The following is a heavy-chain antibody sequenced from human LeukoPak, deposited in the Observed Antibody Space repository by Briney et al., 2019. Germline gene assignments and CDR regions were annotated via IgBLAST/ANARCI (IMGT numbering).Heavy chain of an antibody. J-gene: IGHJ4*02. CDR3: TRDGARHCTDGSCTVY. CDR2: IKEDGSET. CDR1: GFTFRRYR. D-gene: IGHD2-15*01. V-gene: IGHV3-7*01. Sequence: PWGSLRLSFAASGFTFRRYRMAWVRQAPGKGLEWVTNIKEDGSETYYVDSVKGRFTISRDNAKNSLYLQMNSLRVEDTAVYYCTRDGARHCTDGSCTVYWGQETLVPVSS.